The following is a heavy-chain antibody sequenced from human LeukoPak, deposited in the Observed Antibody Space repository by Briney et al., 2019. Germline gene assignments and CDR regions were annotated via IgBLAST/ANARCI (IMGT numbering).Heavy chain of an antibody. J-gene: IGHJ1*01. CDR2: ISPSGGIT. CDR3: AKDDDWGRYKH. D-gene: IGHD3-16*01. V-gene: IGHV3-23*01. Sequence: GGSLRLSCAASGFTFSSHGMNWVRQAPGEGLEWVSGISPSGGITYYTNSVKGRFTISRDNSKNTQSLQMNSLRAEDTAVYYCAKDDDWGRYKHWGQGTLVTVTS. CDR1: GFTFSSHG.